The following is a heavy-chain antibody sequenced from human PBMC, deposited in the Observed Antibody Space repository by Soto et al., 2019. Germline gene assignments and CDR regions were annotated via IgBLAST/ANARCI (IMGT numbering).Heavy chain of an antibody. CDR2: IYHSGST. CDR1: GGSISSSNW. J-gene: IGHJ2*01. D-gene: IGHD3-3*01. CDR3: AGNDFWSGYYVWYFDL. Sequence: KTSETLSLTCAVSGGSISSSNWWSWVRQPPGKGLEWIGEIYHSGSTNYNPSLKSRVTISVDKSKNQFSLKLSSVTAADTAVYYCAGNDFWSGYYVWYFDLWGRGTLVTVSS. V-gene: IGHV4-4*02.